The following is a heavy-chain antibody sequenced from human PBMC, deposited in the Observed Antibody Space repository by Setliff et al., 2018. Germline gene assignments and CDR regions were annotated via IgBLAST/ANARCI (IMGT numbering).Heavy chain of an antibody. CDR3: ASDPRGYSYGSRSDY. D-gene: IGHD5-18*01. V-gene: IGHV1-46*01. J-gene: IGHJ4*02. CDR1: GYTFTSYY. Sequence: ASVKVSCKASGYTFTSYYMHWVRQAPGQGLEWMGIINPSGGSTNYAQKFQGRVTITTDESTSTAYMELSSLRSEDTAVYYCASDPRGYSYGSRSDYWGQGTLVTVSS. CDR2: INPSGGST.